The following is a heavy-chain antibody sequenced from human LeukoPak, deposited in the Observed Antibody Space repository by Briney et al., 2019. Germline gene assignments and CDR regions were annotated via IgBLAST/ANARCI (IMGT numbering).Heavy chain of an antibody. CDR1: GDSLTTSFYF. CDR2: IYYTGTT. CDR3: ARHSKIVLATGRFDP. Sequence: PSETLSLTCSVSGDSLTTSFYFWGWVRQPPGKALEWIGSIYYTGTTYYNPSLKNRVIISEDTSKNQFYLQMTSVTAADTALYFCARHSKIVLATGRFDPWGQGVLVTVSS. D-gene: IGHD3-16*02. V-gene: IGHV4-39*01. J-gene: IGHJ5*02.